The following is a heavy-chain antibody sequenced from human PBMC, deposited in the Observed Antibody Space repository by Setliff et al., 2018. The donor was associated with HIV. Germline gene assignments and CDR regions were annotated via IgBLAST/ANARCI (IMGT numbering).Heavy chain of an antibody. V-gene: IGHV4-4*07. J-gene: IGHJ5*02. D-gene: IGHD3-10*01. CDR2: VYSNGNT. CDR3: ARDSGITMVRKVIGRAGLDA. CDR1: GDSVGSYF. Sequence: TLSLTCSVSGDSVGSYFWAWIRQPAGKGLEWIGRVYSNGNTNYNPSLKSRVTMAVDTSKNQIFLSLTSVTAADTGVYYCARDSGITMVRKVIGRAGLDAWGQGTRVTVSS.